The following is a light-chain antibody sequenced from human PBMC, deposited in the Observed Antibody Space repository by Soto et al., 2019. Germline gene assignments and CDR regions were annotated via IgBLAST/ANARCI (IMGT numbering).Light chain of an antibody. V-gene: IGKV4-1*01. Sequence: DIVMTQSPDSLAVSLGERATINCKSSQSVLYSSNNKNYLTWYQQKPGQPPKLLIYWASTRESGVPDRFSGSGSGTDFTLTINSLQAEDVAVYYCQQYYSNPWTFGQGTKLEIK. CDR1: QSVLYSSNNKNY. CDR2: WAS. CDR3: QQYYSNPWT. J-gene: IGKJ2*02.